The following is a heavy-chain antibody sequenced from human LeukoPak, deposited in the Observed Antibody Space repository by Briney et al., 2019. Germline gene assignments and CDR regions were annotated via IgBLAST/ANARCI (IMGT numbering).Heavy chain of an antibody. CDR3: ATSGYGSGSYYLNFDY. D-gene: IGHD3-10*01. Sequence: GESLQISCKGSGYIFTSYWIGWVRQMPGKGLEWMGIIYPGDSDTRYSPSFQGQVTISADKSISTAYLQWSSLKASDTATYYCATSGYGSGSYYLNFDYWGQGTLVTVSS. J-gene: IGHJ4*02. CDR1: GYIFTSYW. V-gene: IGHV5-51*01. CDR2: IYPGDSDT.